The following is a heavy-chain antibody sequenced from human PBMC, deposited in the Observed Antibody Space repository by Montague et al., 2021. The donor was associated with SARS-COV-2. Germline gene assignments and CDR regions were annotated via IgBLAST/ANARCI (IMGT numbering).Heavy chain of an antibody. CDR1: GGSISSGGYY. CDR3: ARARVVVPTTRSWFDP. J-gene: IGHJ5*02. D-gene: IGHD2-2*01. CDR2: IYYSGST. Sequence: TLSLTCTVSGGSISSGGYYWSWIRQHPGKGLEWIGYIYYSGSTYYNPSLKSRLTISVDTSKNRFSLKLSPVTAADTAMYYCARARVVVPTTRSWFDPWGQGTLVTVSS. V-gene: IGHV4-31*03.